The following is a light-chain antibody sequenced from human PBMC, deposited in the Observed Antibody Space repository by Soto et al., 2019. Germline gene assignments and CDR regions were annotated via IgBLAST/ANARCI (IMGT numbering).Light chain of an antibody. CDR2: AAS. V-gene: IGKV1-39*01. CDR3: QESLTSLGT. Sequence: DIQMTQSPSSVSASVGERVTITCRASQTIRTYLNWFQQKPGKAPKLLIYAASSLPTGVPSRFSGSGSGTDFTLTISNLQREDFATYYCQESLTSLGTFGPGTKVDIK. CDR1: QTIRTY. J-gene: IGKJ3*01.